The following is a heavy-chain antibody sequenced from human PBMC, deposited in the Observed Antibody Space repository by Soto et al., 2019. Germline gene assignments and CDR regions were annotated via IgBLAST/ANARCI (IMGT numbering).Heavy chain of an antibody. J-gene: IGHJ4*02. Sequence: ESGGGVVQPGRSLRHSCAASGFTFSSYGMHWVRQAPGKGLEWVAVIWYDGSNKYYADSVKGRFTISRDNSKNTLYLQMNSLRAEDTAVYYCARDLDLYCSSTSCMGSHFDYWGQGTLVTVSS. CDR2: IWYDGSNK. CDR1: GFTFSSYG. V-gene: IGHV3-33*01. D-gene: IGHD2-2*01. CDR3: ARDLDLYCSSTSCMGSHFDY.